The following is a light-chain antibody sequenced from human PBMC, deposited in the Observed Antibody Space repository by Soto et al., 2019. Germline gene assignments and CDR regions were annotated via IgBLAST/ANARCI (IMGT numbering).Light chain of an antibody. Sequence: DIQMTQSPSTVSASIGDRITITCRANQSIRSWVAWYQQKPGKAPELLIYSASGLETGVPSRFSGSGFGTEFTLTISSLHPDDFATYYRQEYNGDSGLTFGGGTKVEIK. CDR3: QEYNGDSGLT. CDR1: QSIRSW. CDR2: SAS. J-gene: IGKJ4*01. V-gene: IGKV1-5*03.